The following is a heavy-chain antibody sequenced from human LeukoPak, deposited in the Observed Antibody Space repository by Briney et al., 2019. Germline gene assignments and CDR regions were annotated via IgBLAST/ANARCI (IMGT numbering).Heavy chain of an antibody. CDR1: GGTFSSYA. CDR3: ASGIAVAVVY. D-gene: IGHD6-19*01. CDR2: IIPIFGTA. V-gene: IGHV1-69*05. J-gene: IGHJ4*02. Sequence: ASVKVSCKASGGTFSSYAISWVRQAPGQGLEWMGRIIPIFGTANYAQKFQGRVTITTDESTSTAYMELSSLRSEDTAVSYCASGIAVAVVYWGQGTLVTVSS.